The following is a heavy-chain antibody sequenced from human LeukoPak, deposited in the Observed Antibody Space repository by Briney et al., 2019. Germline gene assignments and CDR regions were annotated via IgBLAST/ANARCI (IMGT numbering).Heavy chain of an antibody. CDR3: ARLASGSYGPLTPFDY. J-gene: IGHJ4*02. V-gene: IGHV4-59*08. CDR1: GGSISSYY. D-gene: IGHD1-26*01. CDR2: IYYSGST. Sequence: SETLSLTCTVSGGSISSYYWSWIRQPPGKGLEWIGDIYYSGSTNYNPSLKSRVTISVDTSKNQFSLRLSSVTAADTAVYYSARLASGSYGPLTPFDYWGQGALVTVSS.